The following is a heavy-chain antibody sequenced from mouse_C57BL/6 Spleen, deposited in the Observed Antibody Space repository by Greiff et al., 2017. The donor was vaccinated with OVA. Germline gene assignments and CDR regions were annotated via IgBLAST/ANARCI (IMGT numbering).Heavy chain of an antibody. CDR1: GYAFSSSW. V-gene: IGHV1-82*01. J-gene: IGHJ4*01. Sequence: QVQLQQSGPELVKPGASVKISCKASGYAFSSSWMNWVKQRPGKGLEWIGRIYPGDGDTNYNGKFKGKATLTADKSSSTAYMQLSSLTSEDSAVYFCARFKDDLRAMDYWGQGTSVTVSS. CDR2: IYPGDGDT. CDR3: ARFKDDLRAMDY.